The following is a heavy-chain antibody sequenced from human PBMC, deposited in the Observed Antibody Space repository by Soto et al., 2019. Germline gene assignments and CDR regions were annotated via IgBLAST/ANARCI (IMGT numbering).Heavy chain of an antibody. J-gene: IGHJ6*02. D-gene: IGHD4-4*01. CDR1: EFTFSSFA. CDR2: ITGSGSSA. V-gene: IGHV3-23*01. CDR3: AKATVTTSYFYGMDV. Sequence: EVQLLESGGGLVQPGGSLRLSCAASEFTFSSFAMNWVRQAPGKGLEWVSAITGSGSSAYFADAVKGRFTISRDNSKKTLYLQMNSLRVEDSGVYFCAKATVTTSYFYGMDVRGQGTTVIVSS.